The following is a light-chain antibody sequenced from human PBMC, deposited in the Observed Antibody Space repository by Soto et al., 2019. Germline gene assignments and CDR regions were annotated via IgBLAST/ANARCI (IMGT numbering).Light chain of an antibody. CDR2: DAS. CDR1: QSVSSY. V-gene: IGKV3-11*01. CDR3: QQRNNWLGFT. Sequence: EIVLTQSPATLSLSPGERATLSCRASQSVSSYLAWYQQKPGQAPRLLIYDASNRATGIPPRFSGSGSVTDFTLTISSLEPEDFAVYYCQQRNNWLGFTFGPGTKVDIK. J-gene: IGKJ3*01.